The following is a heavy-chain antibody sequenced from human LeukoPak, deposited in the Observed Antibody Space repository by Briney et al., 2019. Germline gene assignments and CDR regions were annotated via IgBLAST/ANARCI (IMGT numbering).Heavy chain of an antibody. CDR2: IRSKAYGANK. J-gene: IGHJ6*03. CDR1: GFTFGDYA. Sequence: PGRSLRLSCTASGFTFGDYAMSWVRQAPGKGLEWVGFIRSKAYGANKECAASVKGRFTISRDDSKSIAYLQMNSLKTEDTAVYYCTRCILGYSSGWPPYYYYYMDVWGKGTTVTVSS. D-gene: IGHD6-19*01. V-gene: IGHV3-49*04. CDR3: TRCILGYSSGWPPYYYYYMDV.